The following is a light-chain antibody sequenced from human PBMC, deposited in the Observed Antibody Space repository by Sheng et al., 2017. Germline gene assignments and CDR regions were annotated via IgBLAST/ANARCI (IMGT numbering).Light chain of an antibody. J-gene: IGKJ2*01. V-gene: IGKV1-NL1*01. Sequence: DIQMTQSPSSLSASVGDTVTIICRASQGISNSLAWYQQKPGNAPKVLFYSASILQNGVPSRFSGSGSGTDYTLTISSLQPEDSATYYCQQYYSTPYAFGQGTKLEI. CDR1: QGISNS. CDR3: QQYYSTPYA. CDR2: SAS.